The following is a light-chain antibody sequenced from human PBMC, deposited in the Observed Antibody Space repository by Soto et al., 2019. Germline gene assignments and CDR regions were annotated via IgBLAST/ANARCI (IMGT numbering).Light chain of an antibody. CDR2: SNY. J-gene: IGLJ1*01. CDR1: SGSLS. Sequence: QSVLTQPPSASGTPGQRVTISCSASSGSLSVDWYQHLPGTAPKLLIYSNYQRPSGVPVRFSGSKSGTSASLVISGLQSEDDADYYCAGRDDSLSGLYVFGTGTQLTVL. CDR3: AGRDDSLSGLYV. V-gene: IGLV1-44*01.